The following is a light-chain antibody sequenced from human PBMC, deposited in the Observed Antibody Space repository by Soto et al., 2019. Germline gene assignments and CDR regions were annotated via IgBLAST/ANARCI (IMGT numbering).Light chain of an antibody. CDR1: SASVLTSYY. CDR2: STN. CDR3: ALYVGSGTVV. V-gene: IGLV8-61*01. J-gene: IGLJ3*02. Sequence: QTVVSQEPSFSVSHGETVTLTCGLTSASVLTSYYPSWYQQTPGQAPRTLIYSTNIRSSGVPDRFSGSILGNKAALTITGAQADDESDYYCALYVGSGTVVFGGGTKFTVL.